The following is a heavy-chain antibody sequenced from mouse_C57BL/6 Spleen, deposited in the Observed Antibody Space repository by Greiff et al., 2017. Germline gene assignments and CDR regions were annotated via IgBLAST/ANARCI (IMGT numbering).Heavy chain of an antibody. V-gene: IGHV1-53*01. CDR2: INPSNGGT. J-gene: IGHJ4*01. Sequence: QVQLQQPGTELVKPGASVKLSCKASGYTFTSYWMHWVKQRPGQGLEWIGNINPSNGGTNYNEKFKSKATLTVDKSSSTAYMQLSSLTSEDSAVYYCARLTAQDLYYYAMDYWGQGTSVTVSS. CDR3: ARLTAQDLYYYAMDY. CDR1: GYTFTSYW. D-gene: IGHD3-2*02.